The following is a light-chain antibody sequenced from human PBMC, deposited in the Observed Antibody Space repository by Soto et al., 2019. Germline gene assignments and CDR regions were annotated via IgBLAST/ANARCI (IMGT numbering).Light chain of an antibody. V-gene: IGKV3-15*01. J-gene: IGKJ1*01. CDR3: QQYNNWPLTWT. CDR2: GAS. CDR1: QSVSSN. Sequence: IVMTQSPATLSVSPGERATLSCRASQSVSSNLAWYQQKPGQAPRLLIYGASTRATGIPARFSGSGSGTEFTLTISSLQSEDFAVYYCQQYNNWPLTWTFGQGTKV.